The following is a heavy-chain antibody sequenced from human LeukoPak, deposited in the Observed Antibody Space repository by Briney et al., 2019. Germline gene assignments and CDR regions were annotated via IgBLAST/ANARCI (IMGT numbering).Heavy chain of an antibody. V-gene: IGHV3-48*02. D-gene: IGHD2-2*01. CDR1: GFTFSSYS. Sequence: PGGSLRLPCVASGFTFSSYSMNWVRQAPGKGLEWVSYISSGSSTIYYADSVKGRFTISRDNAKNSVHLQMNSLRDEDTAVYYCARLCSSTSCFRGFDFWGQGTLVTVSS. CDR2: ISSGSSTI. CDR3: ARLCSSTSCFRGFDF. J-gene: IGHJ4*02.